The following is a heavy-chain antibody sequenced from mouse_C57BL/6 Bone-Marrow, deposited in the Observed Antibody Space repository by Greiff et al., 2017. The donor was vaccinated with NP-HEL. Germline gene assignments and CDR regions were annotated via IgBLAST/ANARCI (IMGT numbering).Heavy chain of an antibody. Sequence: DVQLVESGGDLVKPGGSLKLSCAASGFTFSSYGMSWVRQTPDKRLEWVATISSGGSYTYYPDSVKGRFTISRDNAKNTLYLQMSSLKSEDTAMYYCARYSNYADGDYWGQGTSVTVSS. D-gene: IGHD2-5*01. CDR3: ARYSNYADGDY. J-gene: IGHJ4*01. CDR1: GFTFSSYG. CDR2: ISSGGSYT. V-gene: IGHV5-6*01.